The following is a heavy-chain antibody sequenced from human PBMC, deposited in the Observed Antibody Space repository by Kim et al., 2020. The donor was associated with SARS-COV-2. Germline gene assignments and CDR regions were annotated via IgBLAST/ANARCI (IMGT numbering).Heavy chain of an antibody. CDR3: ARGIVYYYDSSGYPEDY. Sequence: VNGRFTISRDNSKNTLYLQMNRLRAEETAVYYCARGIVYYYDSSGYPEDYWGQGTLVTVSS. D-gene: IGHD3-22*01. J-gene: IGHJ4*02. V-gene: IGHV3-30*01.